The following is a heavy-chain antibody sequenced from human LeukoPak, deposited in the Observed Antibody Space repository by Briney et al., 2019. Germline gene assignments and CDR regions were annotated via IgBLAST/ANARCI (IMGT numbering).Heavy chain of an antibody. D-gene: IGHD5-18*01. CDR3: ARGWDTAMGD. J-gene: IGHJ4*02. CDR1: GYTFTGYY. Sequence: GASVKVSCKASGYTFTGYYMHWVRQAPGQGLEWMGWINSNSGGTNYAQKFQGRVTMTRDTSISTAHMELSRLRSDDTAVYYCARGWDTAMGDWGQGTLVTVSS. V-gene: IGHV1-2*02. CDR2: INSNSGGT.